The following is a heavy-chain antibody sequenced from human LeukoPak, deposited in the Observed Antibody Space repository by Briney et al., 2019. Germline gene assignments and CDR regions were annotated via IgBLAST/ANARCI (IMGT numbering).Heavy chain of an antibody. CDR1: GYTFTSYG. V-gene: IGHV1-18*01. J-gene: IGHJ4*02. CDR2: ISAYNGNT. CDR3: ARRNHGITMVRGVITIDY. D-gene: IGHD3-10*01. Sequence: VSVKVSCKASGYTFTSYGISWVRQAPGQGLEWMGWISAYNGNTNYAQKLQGRVTMTTDTSTSTAYMELRSLRSDDTAVYYCARRNHGITMVRGVITIDYWGQGTLVTVSS.